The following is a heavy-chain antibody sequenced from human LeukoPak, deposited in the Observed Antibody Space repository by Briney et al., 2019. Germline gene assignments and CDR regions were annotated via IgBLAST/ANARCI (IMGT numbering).Heavy chain of an antibody. J-gene: IGHJ3*02. CDR1: GFTFSSYW. CDR2: IKQDGSEK. Sequence: GGSLRLSCAASGFTFSSYWMSWVRQAPGKGLEWVANIKQDGSEKYYVVSVKGRFTISRDNAKNSLYLQMNSLRAEDTAVYYCARLGSGWADAFDIWGQGTMVAVSS. CDR3: ARLGSGWADAFDI. V-gene: IGHV3-7*01. D-gene: IGHD6-19*01.